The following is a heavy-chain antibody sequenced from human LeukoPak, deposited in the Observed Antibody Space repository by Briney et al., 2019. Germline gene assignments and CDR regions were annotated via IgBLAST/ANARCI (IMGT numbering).Heavy chain of an antibody. CDR2: ICTSGST. CDR3: ARDRLGEYYYDSSGYYYRNNWFDP. J-gene: IGHJ5*02. D-gene: IGHD3-22*01. CDR1: GGSISSYY. Sequence: ASETLSLTCTVSGGSISSYYWSWIRQPAGKGLQWIGRICTSGSTNYNPSLKSRVTMSVDTSKNQFSLKLSSVTAADTAVYYCARDRLGEYYYDSSGYYYRNNWFDPWGQGTLVTVSS. V-gene: IGHV4-4*07.